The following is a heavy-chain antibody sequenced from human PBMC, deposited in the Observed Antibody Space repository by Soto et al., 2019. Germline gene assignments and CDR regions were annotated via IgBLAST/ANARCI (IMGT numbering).Heavy chain of an antibody. J-gene: IGHJ3*02. CDR2: ISYDGSNK. D-gene: IGHD5-12*01. CDR3: AKEHSGYGYDAFDI. V-gene: IGHV3-30*18. CDR1: GFTFSSYG. Sequence: GGSLRLSCAASGFTFSSYGMHWVRQAPGKGLEWVAVISYDGSNKYYADSVKGRFTISRDNSKNTLYLQMNSLRAEDTAVYYCAKEHSGYGYDAFDIWGQGTMVTVSS.